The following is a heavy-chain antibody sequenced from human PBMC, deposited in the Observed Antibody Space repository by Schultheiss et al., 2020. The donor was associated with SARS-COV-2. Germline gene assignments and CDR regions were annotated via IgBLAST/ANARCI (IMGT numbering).Heavy chain of an antibody. V-gene: IGHV4-34*01. CDR3: ARGSRTVVVVAATDFDN. D-gene: IGHD2-15*01. CDR1: GFTFSSYS. Sequence: GSLRLSCAASGFTFSSYSMNWVRQPPGKGLEWIGEINHSGSTNYNPSLKSRVTISVDTSKNQFSLKLSSVTAADTAVYYCARGSRTVVVVAATDFDNWGQGTLVTVSS. CDR2: INHSGST. J-gene: IGHJ4*02.